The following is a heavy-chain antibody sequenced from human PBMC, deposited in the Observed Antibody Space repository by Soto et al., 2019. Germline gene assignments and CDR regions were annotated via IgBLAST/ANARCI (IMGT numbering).Heavy chain of an antibody. CDR2: ISYDGSDK. V-gene: IGHV3-30-3*01. CDR1: GFTFSSYA. J-gene: IGHJ3*02. CDR3: ARYIVVVTATYAFDI. Sequence: QVQLVESGGGVVQPGRSLRLSCAASGFTFSSYAMHWVRQAPGKGLEWVAVISYDGSDKYYADSVKGRFTISRDNSKNTLYRQMNSRRAEDTAVYYCARYIVVVTATYAFDIWGQGTMVTVSS. D-gene: IGHD2-21*02.